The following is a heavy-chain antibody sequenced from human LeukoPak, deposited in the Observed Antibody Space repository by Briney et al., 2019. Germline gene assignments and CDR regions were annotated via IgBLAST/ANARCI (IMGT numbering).Heavy chain of an antibody. Sequence: SETLSLTCAVYGGSFSGYYWSWIRQPPGKGLEWIGEINHSGSTNYNPSLKSRVTISVDTSKNQFSLKLSSVTAADTAVYYCARIAAYYYYYGMDVWGQGTTVTDSS. CDR2: INHSGST. D-gene: IGHD6-13*01. CDR1: GGSFSGYY. V-gene: IGHV4-34*01. CDR3: ARIAAYYYYYGMDV. J-gene: IGHJ6*02.